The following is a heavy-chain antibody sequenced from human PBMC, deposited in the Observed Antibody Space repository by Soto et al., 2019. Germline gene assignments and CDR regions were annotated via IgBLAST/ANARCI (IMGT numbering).Heavy chain of an antibody. V-gene: IGHV3-23*01. J-gene: IGHJ4*01. CDR3: ARRLLGATVTYFDY. Sequence: EVQLLESGGGLVQAGGSLRLSCAASGFTFSSYAMGWVRQAPGKGLEWVSSIDSSGGSAYHADSVKGRFTTSKDKSKNTLYLQMNSLRAEDTAIYYCARRLLGATVTYFDYWGQGTLVTVSS. CDR1: GFTFSSYA. CDR2: IDSSGGSA. D-gene: IGHD1-26*01.